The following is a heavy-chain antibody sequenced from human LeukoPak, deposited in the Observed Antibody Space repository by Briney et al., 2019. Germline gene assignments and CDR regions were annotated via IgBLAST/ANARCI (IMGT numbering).Heavy chain of an antibody. CDR1: GFTFSSYG. Sequence: GGSLRLSCAASGFTFSSYGMHWVRQAPGKGLEWVAFIRYDGSNKYYADSVKGRFTISRDNSKNTLYLQMNSLRAEDTAVYYCAKDPGDSWSGYYPYYFDYWGQGTLVTVSS. J-gene: IGHJ4*02. CDR3: AKDPGDSWSGYYPYYFDY. D-gene: IGHD3-3*01. V-gene: IGHV3-30*02. CDR2: IRYDGSNK.